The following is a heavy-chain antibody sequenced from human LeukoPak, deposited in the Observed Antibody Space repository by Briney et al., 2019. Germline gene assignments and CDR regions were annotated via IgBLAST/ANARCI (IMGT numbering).Heavy chain of an antibody. Sequence: ASVTVSCKASGYTFTGYYMHWVRQAPGQGLEWMGWINPNSGGTNYAQKFQGRVTMTRDTSISTAYMELSRLRSDDTAVYYCARYSRYDSSGYYSYWGQGTLVTVSS. CDR3: ARYSRYDSSGYYSY. CDR2: INPNSGGT. J-gene: IGHJ4*02. V-gene: IGHV1-2*02. D-gene: IGHD3-22*01. CDR1: GYTFTGYY.